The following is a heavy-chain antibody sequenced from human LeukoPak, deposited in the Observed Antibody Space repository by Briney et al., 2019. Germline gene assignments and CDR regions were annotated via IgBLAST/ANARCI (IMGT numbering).Heavy chain of an antibody. CDR2: ISGSGGGT. V-gene: IGHV3-23*01. CDR3: AKDRASKDIVVMVPATGEFDY. D-gene: IGHD2-15*01. J-gene: IGHJ4*02. CDR1: GFTFSSYA. Sequence: GGPLRLSCAASGFTFSSYAMSWVRQAPGEGLEWVSGISGSGGGTYYADSVKGRFTISRDNSKNTLYLQMNSLRAEDTAVYYCAKDRASKDIVVMVPATGEFDYWGQGTLVTVSS.